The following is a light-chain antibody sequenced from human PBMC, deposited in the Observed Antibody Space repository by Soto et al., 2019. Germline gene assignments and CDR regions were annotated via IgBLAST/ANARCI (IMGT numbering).Light chain of an antibody. J-gene: IGLJ2*01. CDR3: SSYTSSSTPYVV. CDR1: SSDVGGYNY. Sequence: QSALTQPASVSGSHGQSITISCTGTSSDVGGYNYVSWYQQHPGKAPKLIIYEVNNRPSGVSNRFSGSKSGSTASLTISGLQAEDEAEYYCSSYTSSSTPYVVFGGGTKLTVL. V-gene: IGLV2-14*01. CDR2: EVN.